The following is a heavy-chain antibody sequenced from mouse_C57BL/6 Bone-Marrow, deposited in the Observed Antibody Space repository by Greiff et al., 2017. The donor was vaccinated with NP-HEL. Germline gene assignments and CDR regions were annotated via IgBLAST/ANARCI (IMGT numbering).Heavy chain of an antibody. CDR3: ARSEGGNYRFAY. J-gene: IGHJ3*01. Sequence: VQLVESGAELARPGASVKMSCKASGYTFTSYTMHWVKQRPGQGLEWIGYINPSSGYTKYNQKFKDKATLTADKSSSTAYMQLSSLTSEDAAVYYCARSEGGNYRFAYWGQGTLVTVSA. D-gene: IGHD2-1*01. CDR1: GYTFTSYT. V-gene: IGHV1-4*01. CDR2: INPSSGYT.